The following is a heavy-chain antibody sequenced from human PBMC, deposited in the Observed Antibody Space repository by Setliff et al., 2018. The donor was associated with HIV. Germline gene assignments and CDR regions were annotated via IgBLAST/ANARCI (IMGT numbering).Heavy chain of an antibody. J-gene: IGHJ6*03. V-gene: IGHV4-4*08. D-gene: IGHD1-26*01. CDR1: GGSISSHY. CDR3: ARGVNSGTYWGYYYYMDV. Sequence: PSETLSLTCTVSGGSISSHYWSWIRQPPGKGLEWIGHIYTSGSTNYNPSLKSRVIISVDTFKNQVSRRLSSVTASDTAIYYCARGVNSGTYWGYYYYMDVWGKGTTVTVSS. CDR2: IYTSGST.